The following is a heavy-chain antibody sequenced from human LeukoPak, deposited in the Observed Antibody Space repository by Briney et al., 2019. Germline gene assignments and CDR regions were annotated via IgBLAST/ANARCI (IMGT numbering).Heavy chain of an antibody. CDR3: ARSGARRGWLRRRGYYYMDV. D-gene: IGHD5-12*01. CDR1: GYTFTSYD. CDR2: MNPNSGNT. J-gene: IGHJ6*03. V-gene: IGHV1-8*03. Sequence: GASVKVSCKASGYTFTSYDINWVRQATGQGLEWMGWMNPNSGNTGYAQKFQGRVTITRNTSISTAYMELSGLRSEDTAVYYCARSGARRGWLRRRGYYYMDVWGKGTTVTVSS.